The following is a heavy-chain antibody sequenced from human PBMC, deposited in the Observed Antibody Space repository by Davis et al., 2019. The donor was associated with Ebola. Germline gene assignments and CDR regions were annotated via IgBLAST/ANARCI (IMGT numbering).Heavy chain of an antibody. J-gene: IGHJ4*02. CDR3: AKDLGITGTPFDY. CDR2: ISGSGGST. D-gene: IGHD1-20*01. Sequence: GGSLRLSCAASGFTFSSYAMSWVRQAPGKGLEWVSAISGSGGSTYYADSVRGRFTISRDNAKNSLYLQMNSLRAEDTAVYYCAKDLGITGTPFDYWGQGTLVTVSS. V-gene: IGHV3-23*01. CDR1: GFTFSSYA.